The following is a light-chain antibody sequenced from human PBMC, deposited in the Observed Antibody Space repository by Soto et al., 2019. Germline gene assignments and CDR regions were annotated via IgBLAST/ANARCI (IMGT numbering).Light chain of an antibody. V-gene: IGKV3-20*01. Sequence: EVVLTQSPGTLSLSPGERVTLSCRASQSVASSYLAWYQQKPGRAPRLLFYSASSRATGIPDRFSGSGSGTDFTLTISTLEPEDFALYYCQQYGSSIFSFGPGTKVDIK. CDR2: SAS. J-gene: IGKJ3*01. CDR3: QQYGSSIFS. CDR1: QSVASSY.